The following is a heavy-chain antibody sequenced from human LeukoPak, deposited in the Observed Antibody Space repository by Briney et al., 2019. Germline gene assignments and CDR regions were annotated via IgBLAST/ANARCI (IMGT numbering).Heavy chain of an antibody. CDR1: GGSISRSNW. Sequence: SETLSLTCAVSGGSISRSNWWSWVRQPPGKGLEWIGEIFHGESTHYNPSLKSRVTISVDTSKNQFSLKLSSVTAADTAVYYCATDRDSSGWYPDAFDIWGQGTMVTVSS. CDR3: ATDRDSSGWYPDAFDI. CDR2: IFHGEST. J-gene: IGHJ3*02. D-gene: IGHD6-19*01. V-gene: IGHV4-4*02.